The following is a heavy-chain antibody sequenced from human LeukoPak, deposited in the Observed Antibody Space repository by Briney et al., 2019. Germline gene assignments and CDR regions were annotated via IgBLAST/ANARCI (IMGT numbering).Heavy chain of an antibody. CDR3: ASRQINYDYVWGGGYYYYMDV. V-gene: IGHV1-2*02. CDR1: GYTFTGYY. J-gene: IGHJ6*03. CDR2: INPNSGGT. D-gene: IGHD3-16*01. Sequence: EASVKVPCKASGYTFTGYYMHWERQAPGQGLEWMGWINPNSGGTNYAQKFQGRVTMTRDTSISTAYMELSSLRSEDTAVYYCASRQINYDYVWGGGYYYYMDVWGKGTTVTISS.